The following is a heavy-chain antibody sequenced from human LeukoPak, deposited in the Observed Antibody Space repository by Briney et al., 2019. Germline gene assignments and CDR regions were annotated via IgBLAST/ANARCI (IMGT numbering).Heavy chain of an antibody. CDR3: ARVGYYESSGYYEY. CDR2: INPNSGGT. CDR1: GYALTDYY. J-gene: IGHJ4*02. D-gene: IGHD3-22*01. V-gene: IGHV1-2*06. Sequence: ASVNVSCKASGYALTDYYMHWVRQAPGQGLEWMVRINPNSGGTNYAQKFQGRVTMTRDTSISTVYMELSRLRSDDTAVYYCARVGYYESSGYYEYWGQGTLVTVSS.